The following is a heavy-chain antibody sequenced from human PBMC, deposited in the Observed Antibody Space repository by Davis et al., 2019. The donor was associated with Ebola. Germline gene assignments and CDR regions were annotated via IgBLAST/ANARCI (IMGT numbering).Heavy chain of an antibody. CDR2: INPNDGRT. CDR1: GYTFTNYY. D-gene: IGHD5-12*01. J-gene: IGHJ3*02. V-gene: IGHV1-46*03. CDR3: TTPGGQDSGYDVFDI. Sequence: AASVKVSCKASGYTFTNYYMHWLRHDPGQGLEWMGMINPNDGRTIYAQKFQGRVTVTRDTSTTTVYMDLSSLRSEDTARYYCTTPGGQDSGYDVFDIWGQGTMVTVSS.